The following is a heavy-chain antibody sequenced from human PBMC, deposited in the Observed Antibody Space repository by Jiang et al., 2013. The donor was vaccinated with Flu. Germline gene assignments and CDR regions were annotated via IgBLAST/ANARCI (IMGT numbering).Heavy chain of an antibody. J-gene: IGHJ5*02. CDR3: ARGPYCSSTSCQNWFDP. V-gene: IGHV1-46*01. CDR1: GYTFTSYY. CDR2: INPSGGST. Sequence: KKPGASVKVSCKASGYTFTSYYMHWVRQAPGQGLEWMGIINPSGGSTSYAQKFQGRVTMTRDTSTSTVYMELSSLRSEDAAVYYCARGPYCSSTSCQNWFDPWGQGTLVTVSS. D-gene: IGHD2-2*01.